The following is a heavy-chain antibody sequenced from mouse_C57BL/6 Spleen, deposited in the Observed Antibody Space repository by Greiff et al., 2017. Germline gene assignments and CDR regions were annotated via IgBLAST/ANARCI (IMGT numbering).Heavy chain of an antibody. CDR2: IYPGGGYT. CDR1: GYTFTNYW. CDR3: ARYPVATTVVRGDFDV. V-gene: IGHV1-63*01. D-gene: IGHD1-1*01. J-gene: IGHJ1*03. Sequence: QVQLQQSGAELVRPGTSVKMSCKASGYTFTNYWIGWAKQRPGHGLEWIGDIYPGGGYTNYNEKFKGKATLTADKSSSTAYMQFSSLTSEDSAIYYCARYPVATTVVRGDFDVWGTGTTVTVSS.